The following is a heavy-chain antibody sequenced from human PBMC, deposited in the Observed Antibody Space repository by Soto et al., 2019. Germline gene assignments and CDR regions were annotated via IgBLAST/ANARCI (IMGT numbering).Heavy chain of an antibody. CDR1: GFTFSSYA. Sequence: GGSLRLSCSASGFTFSSYAMHWVRQAPGKGLEYVSAISSNVGSTYYADSVKGRFTISRDNSKNTLYLQMSSLRAEDTAVYYCVKVYDYYDSSGYQRWGQGTRVIVSS. V-gene: IGHV3-64D*06. D-gene: IGHD3-22*01. J-gene: IGHJ4*02. CDR3: VKVYDYYDSSGYQR. CDR2: ISSNVGST.